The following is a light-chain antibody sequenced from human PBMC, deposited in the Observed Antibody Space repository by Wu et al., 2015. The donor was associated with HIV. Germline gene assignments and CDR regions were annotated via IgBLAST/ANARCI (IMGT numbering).Light chain of an antibody. J-gene: IGKJ2*01. CDR1: HSVSSN. CDR3: QQYNSWLSGPT. V-gene: IGKV3-15*01. CDR2: GAS. Sequence: EIVMTQSPATLSVSPGESATLSCRASHSVSSNLAWYQQKLGQAPRLLMYGASTRATGIPDRFSGSGSGSEFTLTISNIQSEDSAVYYCQQYNSWLSGPTFGQGSKLEIQ.